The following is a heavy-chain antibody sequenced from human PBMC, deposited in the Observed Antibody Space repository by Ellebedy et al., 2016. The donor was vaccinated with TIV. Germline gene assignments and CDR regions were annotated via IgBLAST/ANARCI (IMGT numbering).Heavy chain of an antibody. Sequence: GGSLRLSCAASGFTFSSFAMHWVRQPPGKGLEWLSVISGGGSSTYHADSVKGRFTITRDNSKNTLYLQMNRLRTEDTAVYYCAKGPSSGFNYDRVGFEYWGQGTLVTVSS. CDR3: AKGPSSGFNYDRVGFEY. D-gene: IGHD3-16*01. V-gene: IGHV3-23*01. CDR1: GFTFSSFA. J-gene: IGHJ4*02. CDR2: ISGGGSST.